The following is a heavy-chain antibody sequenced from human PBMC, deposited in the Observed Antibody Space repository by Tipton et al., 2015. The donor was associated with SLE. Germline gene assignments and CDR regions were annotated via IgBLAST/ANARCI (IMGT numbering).Heavy chain of an antibody. D-gene: IGHD1-26*01. CDR1: GGSFTGYY. J-gene: IGHJ4*02. Sequence: TLSLTCAVYGGSFTGYYWTWVRQPPGKGLEWIGEIDHIGRTNYNPSLKSRVTISKDTSKNQFSLKLSSVTAADTAVYYCARGEWELFFDYWGQGSLVSVSS. CDR3: ARGEWELFFDY. CDR2: IDHIGRT. V-gene: IGHV4-34*01.